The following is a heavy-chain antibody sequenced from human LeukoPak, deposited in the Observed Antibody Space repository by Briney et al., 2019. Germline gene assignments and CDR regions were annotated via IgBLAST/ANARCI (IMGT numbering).Heavy chain of an antibody. CDR3: TRENGGDGYRGGTFDI. V-gene: IGHV3-33*01. J-gene: IGHJ3*02. CDR2: IWYDGSKK. Sequence: GGSLRLSCAASGFTFSSYGMNWVRQAPGKGLEWVAVIWYDGSKKYYVDSVKGRFTISRDSSKNTVDLQIDSLRAEDTALYYCTRENGGDGYRGGTFDIWGQGTMVTVSS. CDR1: GFTFSSYG. D-gene: IGHD5-24*01.